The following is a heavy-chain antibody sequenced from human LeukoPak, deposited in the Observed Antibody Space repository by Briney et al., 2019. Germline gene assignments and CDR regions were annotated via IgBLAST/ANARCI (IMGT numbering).Heavy chain of an antibody. CDR2: IYPGDSDT. CDR1: GYSFTSYW. J-gene: IGHJ4*02. Sequence: GESLKISCKGSGYSFTSYWIGWVRQMPGKGLEWMGIIYPGDSDTRYSPSFQGQVTISADKSISTAYLQWSSLKASDTAMYYCAGVLGYCSGGSCSKFDYWGQGTLVTVSS. D-gene: IGHD2-15*01. CDR3: AGVLGYCSGGSCSKFDY. V-gene: IGHV5-51*01.